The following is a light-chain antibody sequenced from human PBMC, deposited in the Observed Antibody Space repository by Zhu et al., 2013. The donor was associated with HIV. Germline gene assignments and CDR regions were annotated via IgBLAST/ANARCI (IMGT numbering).Light chain of an antibody. J-gene: IGKJ1*01. V-gene: IGKV1-13*02. CDR3: QQFNSYPRT. Sequence: AIQMTQSPSSLSASTGERVSMSCRASQDIGTSLAWYQQTPGKPPRLLIYDASNLQSGVPSRFSGAASGTEFTLSISGLQPEDSATYFCQQFNSYPRTFGQGTKV. CDR1: QDIGTS. CDR2: DAS.